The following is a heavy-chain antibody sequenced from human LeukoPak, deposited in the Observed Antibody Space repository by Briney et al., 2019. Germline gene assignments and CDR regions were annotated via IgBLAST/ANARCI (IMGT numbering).Heavy chain of an antibody. D-gene: IGHD3-22*01. CDR1: GGTFSSYA. CDR3: ARDGGYDSSGYFDY. Sequence: GASVKVSCKASGGTFSSYAISWVRQAPGQGLEWMGGIIPIFGTANYAQKFQGRVTITADESTSTTYMELSSLRSEDTAVYYCARDGGYDSSGYFDYWGQGTLVTVSS. J-gene: IGHJ4*02. V-gene: IGHV1-69*13. CDR2: IIPIFGTA.